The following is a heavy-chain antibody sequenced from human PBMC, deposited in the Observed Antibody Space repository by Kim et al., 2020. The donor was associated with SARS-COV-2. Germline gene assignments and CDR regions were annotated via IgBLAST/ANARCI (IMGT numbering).Heavy chain of an antibody. D-gene: IGHD1-26*01. Sequence: KNYADSVKGRLTIYRDNSKSTLFLQMNSLRPEDTARYYCGGGLGATPLLDYWGQGTLVPVPS. J-gene: IGHJ4*01. CDR2: K. V-gene: IGHV3-30*02. CDR3: GGGLGATPLLDY.